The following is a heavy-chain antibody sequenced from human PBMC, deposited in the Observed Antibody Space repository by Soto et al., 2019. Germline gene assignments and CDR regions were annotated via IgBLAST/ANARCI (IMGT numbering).Heavy chain of an antibody. CDR3: ARTLTSSGMDV. CDR1: GYTFIYYS. J-gene: IGHJ6*04. CDR2: INPSGGST. D-gene: IGHD2-2*01. V-gene: IGHV1-46*01. Sequence: ASVKVSCKASGYTFIYYSIHWVRQAPGQGLEWMGIINPSGGSTNYAQKLQGRVTMTRDTSTSTVYMELSSLRSEDTAVYYCARTLTSSGMDVWGKGTTVTVSS.